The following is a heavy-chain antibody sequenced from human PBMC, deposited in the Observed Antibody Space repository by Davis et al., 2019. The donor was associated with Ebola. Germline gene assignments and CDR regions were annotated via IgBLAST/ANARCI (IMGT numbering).Heavy chain of an antibody. D-gene: IGHD2-15*01. V-gene: IGHV4-39*07. CDR3: ARERLIVVVVAATGDYYYGMDV. CDR1: GGSISSSSYY. Sequence: SETLSLTCTVSGGSISSSSYYWGWIRQPPGKGLEWIGYIYHSGSTYYNPSLKSRVTISVDRSKNQFSLKLSSVTAADTAVYYCARERLIVVVVAATGDYYYGMDVWGKGTTVTVSS. J-gene: IGHJ6*04. CDR2: IYHSGST.